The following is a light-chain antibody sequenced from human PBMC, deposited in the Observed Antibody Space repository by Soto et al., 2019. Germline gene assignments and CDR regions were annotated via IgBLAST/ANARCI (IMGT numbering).Light chain of an antibody. CDR1: QSISSS. Sequence: DIQMTQSPSTLSASVGGRVTITCLAIQSISSSLAWYQQKAGKAPKLLIYHASSLESGVPSRFSGSGSGTDFTLTISSLQPEDFETYYCQQSYSTPRTFGQGTKVDIK. CDR2: HAS. J-gene: IGKJ1*01. V-gene: IGKV1-39*01. CDR3: QQSYSTPRT.